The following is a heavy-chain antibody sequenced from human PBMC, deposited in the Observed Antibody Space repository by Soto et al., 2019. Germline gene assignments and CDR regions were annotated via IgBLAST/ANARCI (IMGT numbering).Heavy chain of an antibody. CDR2: ASYAGSYK. Sequence: QVQLVESGGGVVQPGRSLRLSCAASGFTFSSFGMHWVRQAPGKGLEWVAVASYAGSYKYYADSVKGRFTISRDNSKNTLYLQMNSLRAEDTAVYYCAKERSVVATPPDFDYWGQGTLVTVSS. CDR3: AKERSVVATPPDFDY. V-gene: IGHV3-30*18. D-gene: IGHD5-12*01. CDR1: GFTFSSFG. J-gene: IGHJ4*02.